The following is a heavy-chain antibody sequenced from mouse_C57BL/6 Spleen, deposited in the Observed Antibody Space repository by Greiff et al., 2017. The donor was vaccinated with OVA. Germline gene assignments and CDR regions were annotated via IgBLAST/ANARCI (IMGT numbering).Heavy chain of an antibody. J-gene: IGHJ2*01. V-gene: IGHV1-22*01. CDR2: INPNNGGT. D-gene: IGHD3-2*02. Sequence: VQLQQSGPELVKPGASVKMSCKASGYTFNDYNMHWVQQSHGKSLEWIGYINPNNGGTSYNQKFKGKATLTANKSSSTAYMELRSLTSEESAFYYCARDNSGCPHFDYWGQGTTLTVSS. CDR3: ARDNSGCPHFDY. CDR1: GYTFNDYN.